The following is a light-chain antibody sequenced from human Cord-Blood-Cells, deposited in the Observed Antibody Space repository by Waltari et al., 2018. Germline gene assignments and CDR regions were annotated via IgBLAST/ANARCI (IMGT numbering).Light chain of an antibody. J-gene: IGKJ1*01. V-gene: IGKV4-1*01. CDR2: CAS. Sequence: DIVMTQSPDSPAVSLGERATINCKSSQSVLYSANNKNYLAWYQQKPGQPPKLLIFCASNRESAVPDRFSGIGSGTDVTHTSSSLPAEDVAVYYCQQYYSTPPTFGQGTKVEIK. CDR1: QSVLYSANNKNY. CDR3: QQYYSTPPT.